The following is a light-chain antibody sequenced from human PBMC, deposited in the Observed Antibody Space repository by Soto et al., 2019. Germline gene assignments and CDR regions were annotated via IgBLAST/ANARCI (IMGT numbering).Light chain of an antibody. CDR2: DAS. V-gene: IGKV1-5*01. Sequence: DIQMTQSPSALSASVGDIVTITCLASQSIKTWLAWYQRKPGRAPNLLIYDASSLQSGVPSRFSGSGSGTEFTLTISSLQPDDSATYYCQQYESYSWTFGQGTKVDIK. J-gene: IGKJ1*01. CDR1: QSIKTW. CDR3: QQYESYSWT.